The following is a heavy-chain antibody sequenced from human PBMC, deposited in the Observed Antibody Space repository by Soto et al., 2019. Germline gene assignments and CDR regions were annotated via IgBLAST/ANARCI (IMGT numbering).Heavy chain of an antibody. V-gene: IGHV2-5*02. CDR2: IYWDDDK. Sequence: SGPTLVNPTQPLTLTCTFSGFSLSTSGVGVGWIRQPPGKALEWLALIYWDDDKRYSPSLKSRLTITKDTSKNQVVLTMTNMDPVDTATYYCARAPSRTMVRGVMSCWFDPWGQGTLVTVSS. D-gene: IGHD3-10*01. CDR3: ARAPSRTMVRGVMSCWFDP. J-gene: IGHJ5*02. CDR1: GFSLSTSGVG.